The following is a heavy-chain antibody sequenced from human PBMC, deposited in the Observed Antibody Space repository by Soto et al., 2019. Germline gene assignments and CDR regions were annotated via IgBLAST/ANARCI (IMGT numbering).Heavy chain of an antibody. J-gene: IGHJ5*02. CDR1: GYTFTRYT. CDR3: ARGIATGQLAP. CDR2: INPDNGNT. Sequence: QVQLVQSGAEVKKPGASVKISCKASGYTFTRYTMNWVRQAPGQRLEWMGWINPDNGNTKSSQEFQDRVIITRDTSASTAYMDLSSLRSEDTAVYYCARGIATGQLAPWGQGTLVTVSS. V-gene: IGHV1-3*01. D-gene: IGHD2-21*01.